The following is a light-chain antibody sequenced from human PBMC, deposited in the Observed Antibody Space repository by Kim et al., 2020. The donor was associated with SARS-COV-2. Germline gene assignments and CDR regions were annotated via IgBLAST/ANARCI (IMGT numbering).Light chain of an antibody. V-gene: IGKV2D-29*01. J-gene: IGKJ2*03. CDR3: MQSLHLPYS. CDR2: EVS. CDR1: QSLLDTDAKTF. Sequence: DIVMTHIQLSLSVTLGQPASISCKSSQSLLDTDAKTFLSWYLQKPGQPPQLLIYEVSNRFSGVPDRFSGSGSGTDFTLKISRVEAEDVGVYFCMQSLHLPYSFGQGTKLEI.